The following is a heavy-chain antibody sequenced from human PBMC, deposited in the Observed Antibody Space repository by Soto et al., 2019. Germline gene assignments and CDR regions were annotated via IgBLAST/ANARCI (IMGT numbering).Heavy chain of an antibody. CDR1: GGSISSGDYY. Sequence: PSETLSLTCTVSGGSISSGDYYWSWIRQPPGKGLEWIGYIYYSGSTYYNPSLKSRVTISVDTSKNQFSLKLSSVTAADTAVYYCARAPITMVRDYYFDYWGQGTLVTVSS. D-gene: IGHD3-10*01. J-gene: IGHJ4*02. V-gene: IGHV4-30-4*01. CDR3: ARAPITMVRDYYFDY. CDR2: IYYSGST.